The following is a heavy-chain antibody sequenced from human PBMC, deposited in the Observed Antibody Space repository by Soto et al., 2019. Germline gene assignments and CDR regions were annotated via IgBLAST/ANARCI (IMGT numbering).Heavy chain of an antibody. CDR2: IYYSGST. CDR1: CGSISNFY. D-gene: IGHD3-10*01. Sequence: SETLSLTCTVSCGSISNFYWSWIRQPPGKGLEWIGYIYYSGSTNYNPSLKSRVIISVDTSKNQFSLKLNSMTAADTAVYYCARHNYGSGSTYFDYWGQGTLVTVSS. CDR3: ARHNYGSGSTYFDY. V-gene: IGHV4-59*08. J-gene: IGHJ4*02.